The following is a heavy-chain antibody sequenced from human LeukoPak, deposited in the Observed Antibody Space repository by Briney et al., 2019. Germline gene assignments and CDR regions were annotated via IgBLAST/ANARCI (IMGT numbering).Heavy chain of an antibody. D-gene: IGHD3-9*01. CDR1: GFTVSSNY. CDR3: AKARDILTGYYNY. V-gene: IGHV3-23*01. CDR2: ISGSGGST. Sequence: PGGSLRLSCAASGFTVSSNYMSWVRQAPGKGLEWVSAISGSGGSTYYADSVKGRFTISRDNSKNTLYLQMNSLRAEDTAVYYCAKARDILTGYYNYWGQGTLVTVSS. J-gene: IGHJ4*02.